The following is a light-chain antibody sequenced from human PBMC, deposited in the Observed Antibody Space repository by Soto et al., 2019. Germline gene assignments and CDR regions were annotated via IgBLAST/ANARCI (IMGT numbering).Light chain of an antibody. CDR2: EVS. Sequence: QSALPKPPSASGAPGQSVTLPCPGTSSDVGSYNYVSWYQHHPGKVPKLIIYEVSKRPSGVPDRFSGSKSGNTASLTVSGLQAEDEADYYCSSYAGSNNLVFGGGTKVTVL. CDR3: SSYAGSNNLV. J-gene: IGLJ2*01. CDR1: SSDVGSYNY. V-gene: IGLV2-8*01.